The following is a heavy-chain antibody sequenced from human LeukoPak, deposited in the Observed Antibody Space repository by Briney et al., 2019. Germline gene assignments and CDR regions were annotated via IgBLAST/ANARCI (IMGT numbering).Heavy chain of an antibody. CDR1: GFTFSSYS. CDR3: ARGYYYDLYNWFDP. Sequence: GGSLRLSCAASGFTFSSYSMNWVRQAPGKGLEWVSSISSSSSYIYYADSVKGRFTISRDNAKNSLYLQMNSLRAEDTAVYYCARGYYYDLYNWFDPWAREPWSPSPQ. D-gene: IGHD3-22*01. V-gene: IGHV3-21*01. CDR2: ISSSSSYI. J-gene: IGHJ5*02.